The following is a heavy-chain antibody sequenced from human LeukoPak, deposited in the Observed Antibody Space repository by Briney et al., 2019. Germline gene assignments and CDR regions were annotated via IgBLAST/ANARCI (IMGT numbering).Heavy chain of an antibody. CDR3: ARVSRDFGGNSYFDY. J-gene: IGHJ4*02. D-gene: IGHD4-17*01. V-gene: IGHV4-39*01. CDR1: GCSVSSSGSY. Sequence: SETLSLTCTVSGCSVSSSGSYRGWIRQPPGKGLESIGSIYYTGTTSYNPSLKSRLTISVDTSKNQFSLKLSSVTAADTAVYYCARVSRDFGGNSYFDYWGQGTLVTVSS. CDR2: IYYTGTT.